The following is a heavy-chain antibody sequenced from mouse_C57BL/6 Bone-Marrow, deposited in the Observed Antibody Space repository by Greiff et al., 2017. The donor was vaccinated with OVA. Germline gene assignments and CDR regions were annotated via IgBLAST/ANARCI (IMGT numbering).Heavy chain of an antibody. J-gene: IGHJ4*01. D-gene: IGHD1-1*01. CDR3: VRDSTVVDAMDY. Sequence: EVKLMESGGGLVQPKGSLKLSCAASGFTFNTYAMHWVRQAPGKGLEWVARIRRKSSNYATYYADSVKDRFTISRDDSQSMLYLQMNNLKTEDTAMYYCVRDSTVVDAMDYWGQGTSVTVSS. V-gene: IGHV10-3*01. CDR1: GFTFNTYA. CDR2: IRRKSSNYAT.